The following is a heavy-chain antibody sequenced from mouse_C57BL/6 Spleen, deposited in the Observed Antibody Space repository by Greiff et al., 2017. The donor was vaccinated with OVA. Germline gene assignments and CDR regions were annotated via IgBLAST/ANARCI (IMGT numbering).Heavy chain of an antibody. D-gene: IGHD1-1*01. J-gene: IGHJ1*03. CDR1: GYTFTSYW. V-gene: IGHV1-53*01. Sequence: QVQLKQPGTELVKPGASVKLSCKASGYTFTSYWMHWVKQRPGQGLEWIGHIDPSNGGTNYNQKFKGKATLTVDKSSSTAYMQLSSLTSEDSAVYYCARCYGGSYSCFDDWGKGTTVTVSS. CDR3: ARCYGGSYSCFDD. CDR2: IDPSNGGT.